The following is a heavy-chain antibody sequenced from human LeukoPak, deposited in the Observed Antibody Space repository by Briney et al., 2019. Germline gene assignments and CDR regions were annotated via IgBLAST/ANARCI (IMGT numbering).Heavy chain of an antibody. D-gene: IGHD5-12*01. CDR1: GGSFSSYY. J-gene: IGHJ6*02. Sequence: PSETLSLTCAVYGGSFSSYYWSWIRQPPGKGLEWIGEINHSGSTNYNPSLKSRVTISVDTSKNQFSLKLSSVTAADTAVYYCARGPKWLRGSRYYYYYGMDVWAKGPRSPSP. CDR3: ARGPKWLRGSRYYYYYGMDV. V-gene: IGHV4-34*01. CDR2: INHSGST.